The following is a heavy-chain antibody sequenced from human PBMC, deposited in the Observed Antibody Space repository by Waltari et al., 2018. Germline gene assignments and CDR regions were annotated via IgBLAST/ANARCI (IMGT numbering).Heavy chain of an antibody. CDR3: AREGDPYYDFWSGYLRWFDP. J-gene: IGHJ5*02. V-gene: IGHV4-34*01. CDR1: GGSFSGYY. Sequence: QVQLQQWGAGLLKPSETLSLTCAVYGGSFSGYYWSWIRQPPGKGLEWIGEINHSGSTNYNPSLKSRVTISVDTSKNQFSLKLSSVTAADTAVYYCAREGDPYYDFWSGYLRWFDPWGQGTLVTVSS. CDR2: INHSGST. D-gene: IGHD3-3*01.